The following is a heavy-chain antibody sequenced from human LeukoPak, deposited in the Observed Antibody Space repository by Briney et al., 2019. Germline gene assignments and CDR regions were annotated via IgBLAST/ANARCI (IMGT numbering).Heavy chain of an antibody. CDR2: ISYDGSNK. D-gene: IGHD5-24*01. J-gene: IGHJ4*02. Sequence: GGSLRLSCAASGFTFSSYAMHWVRQAPGKGLEWVAVISYDGSNKYYADSVKGRFTISRDNSKSTLYLQMNSLRAEDTAVYYCAKEMATTYYFDYWGQGTLVTVSS. CDR3: AKEMATTYYFDY. V-gene: IGHV3-30*04. CDR1: GFTFSSYA.